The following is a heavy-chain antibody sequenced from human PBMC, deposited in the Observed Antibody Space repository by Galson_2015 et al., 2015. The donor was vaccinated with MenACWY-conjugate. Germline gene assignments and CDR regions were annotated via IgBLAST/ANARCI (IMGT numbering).Heavy chain of an antibody. D-gene: IGHD2-21*01. Sequence: SLRLSCAASGFTFSSYWMHWVRQAPGKGLVCVSRINTDESLTTYADSVKGRFTISRDNAKNTLYLQMNSLRAEGTAVYYCARGLRNYWYFDLWGRGTLVSVSS. J-gene: IGHJ2*01. CDR2: INTDESLT. V-gene: IGHV3-74*03. CDR3: ARGLRNYWYFDL. CDR1: GFTFSSYW.